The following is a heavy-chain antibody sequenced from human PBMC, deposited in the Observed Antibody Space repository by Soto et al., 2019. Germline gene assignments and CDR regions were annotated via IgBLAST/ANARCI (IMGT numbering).Heavy chain of an antibody. V-gene: IGHV4-34*01. D-gene: IGHD2-15*01. CDR3: ARGPGGRVAY. CDR1: GGSFSGYY. J-gene: IGHJ4*02. CDR2: INQSGST. Sequence: SETLSRTCAVYGGSFSGYYWSWIRQPAWKGLEWVGEINQSGSTSYSPSLKSRVTISGDTSKNQFSLKLSSVTAADTAVYYCARGPGGRVAYWAQGTMVTFSS.